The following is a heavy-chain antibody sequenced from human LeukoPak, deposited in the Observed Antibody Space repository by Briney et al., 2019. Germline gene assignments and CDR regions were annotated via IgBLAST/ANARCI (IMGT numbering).Heavy chain of an antibody. CDR1: GFTFSGYS. J-gene: IGHJ4*02. Sequence: GGSLRLSCTASGFTFSGYSMNWIRQAPGKGLEWVSSFGTRSTSIYHAGSVKGRFAISSDNAKNSLYLQTNSLRAEDTAVYYCAREVSEGFDFWGQGTLVTVSS. CDR2: FGTRSTSI. CDR3: AREVSEGFDF. V-gene: IGHV3-21*01. D-gene: IGHD3-22*01.